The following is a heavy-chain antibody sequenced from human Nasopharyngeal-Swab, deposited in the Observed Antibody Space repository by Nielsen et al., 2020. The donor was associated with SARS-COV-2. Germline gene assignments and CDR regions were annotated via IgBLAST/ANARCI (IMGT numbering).Heavy chain of an antibody. D-gene: IGHD2-2*01. V-gene: IGHV4-34*01. Sequence: RQAPGKGLEWIAESNHSGSTNYDPSLKSRVTLSVDTSMNQCSLELSSGTAADTAVYYCARGLSGIVPAPILGLGPYYSYYYMDVWGKGTTVTVSS. CDR2: SNHSGST. J-gene: IGHJ6*03. CDR3: ARGLSGIVPAPILGLGPYYSYYYMDV.